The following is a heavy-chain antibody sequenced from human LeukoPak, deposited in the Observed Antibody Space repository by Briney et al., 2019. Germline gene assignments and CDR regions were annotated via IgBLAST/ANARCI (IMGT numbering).Heavy chain of an antibody. CDR2: ISTDGGGT. CDR3: VKRVAGSRGYDY. Sequence: PGGSLRLSCSASGFTFSNCAMHWVHQAPGKGLEYVSAISTDGGGTYYADSVKGRFTISRDNSKDTLFLQMSSLRPEDTAVYYCVKRVAGSRGYDYWGQGTLVTVSS. CDR1: GFTFSNCA. D-gene: IGHD3-22*01. V-gene: IGHV3-64D*06. J-gene: IGHJ4*02.